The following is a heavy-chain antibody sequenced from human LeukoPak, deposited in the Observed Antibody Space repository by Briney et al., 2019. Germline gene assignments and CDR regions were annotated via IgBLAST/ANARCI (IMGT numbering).Heavy chain of an antibody. V-gene: IGHV1-18*01. CDR1: GYTFTSYG. Sequence: ASVKVSCKASGYTFTSYGISWVRQAPGQGLEWMGWISAYNGNTNYAQKLQGRVTMTTDTSTSTAYMELRSLRSDDTAVYYCARDGPDIDCSGGSCYSGSFDYWGRGTLVTVSS. D-gene: IGHD2-15*01. CDR2: ISAYNGNT. CDR3: ARDGPDIDCSGGSCYSGSFDY. J-gene: IGHJ4*02.